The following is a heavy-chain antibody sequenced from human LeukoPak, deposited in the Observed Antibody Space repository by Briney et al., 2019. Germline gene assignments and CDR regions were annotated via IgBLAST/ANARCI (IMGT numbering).Heavy chain of an antibody. V-gene: IGHV5-51*01. CDR3: ARILRNIAAAVYYFDY. J-gene: IGHJ4*02. CDR2: IYPGDSDT. D-gene: IGHD6-13*01. Sequence: GESMKISCKGSGYNFTSYWIGWVRQMPGKCLEWMGIIYPGDSDTRYSPSFQGQVTISADKSISTAYLQWSSLKASDTAMYYCARILRNIAAAVYYFDYWGQGTLVTVSS. CDR1: GYNFTSYW.